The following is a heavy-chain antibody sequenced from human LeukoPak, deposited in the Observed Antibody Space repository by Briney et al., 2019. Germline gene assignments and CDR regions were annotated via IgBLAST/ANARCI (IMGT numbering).Heavy chain of an antibody. CDR2: IYHSGST. Sequence: KPSQTLSLTCTVSGGSISSGGYYWSWIRQPPGKGLEWIGYIYHSGSTYYNPSLKSRVTISVDRSKNQFSLKLSSVTAADTAVYYCARAEDDYSGWFDPWGQGTLVTVSS. J-gene: IGHJ5*02. CDR3: ARAEDDYSGWFDP. D-gene: IGHD4-11*01. V-gene: IGHV4-30-2*01. CDR1: GGSISSGGYY.